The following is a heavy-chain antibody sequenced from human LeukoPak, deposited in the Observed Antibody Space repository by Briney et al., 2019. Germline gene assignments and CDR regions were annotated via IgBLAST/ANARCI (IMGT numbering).Heavy chain of an antibody. CDR2: ISSSGSTK. D-gene: IGHD1-26*01. J-gene: IGHJ4*02. CDR3: GSGTYYDH. V-gene: IGHV3-11*04. Sequence: PGGSLRLSCAASGFTFSSYAMSWIRQAPGKGLEWVSYISSSGSTKYYADSVKGRFTISRDNAKNSLYLQMNSLRAEDTAVYYCGSGTYYDHWGQGTLVTVSS. CDR1: GFTFSSYA.